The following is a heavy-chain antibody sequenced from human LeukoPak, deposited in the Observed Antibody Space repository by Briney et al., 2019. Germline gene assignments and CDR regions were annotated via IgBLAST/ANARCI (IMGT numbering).Heavy chain of an antibody. D-gene: IGHD5-18*01. CDR1: GYTFTSYD. J-gene: IGHJ4*02. Sequence: ASVKVSCKASGYTFTSYDINWVRQATGQGLEWMGWMNPNSGNTGYAQKFQGRVTMTRNTSISTAYMELSSLRSEDTAVYYCARGLMGMQLWSNGAFDYWGQGTLVTVSS. V-gene: IGHV1-8*01. CDR3: ARGLMGMQLWSNGAFDY. CDR2: MNPNSGNT.